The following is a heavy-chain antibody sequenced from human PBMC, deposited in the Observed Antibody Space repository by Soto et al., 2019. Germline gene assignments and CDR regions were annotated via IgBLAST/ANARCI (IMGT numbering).Heavy chain of an antibody. Sequence: SETLSLTCTVSDSPISNYYWGWFRRPPGLGLEWVGYIYYTGTTTYNPSLRSRVAISLDASKSQFSLNLRSVTAADTAVYYCARLGGYYQAFNIWAPGALVTAPQ. CDR3: ARLGGYYQAFNI. CDR1: DSPISNYY. V-gene: IGHV4-59*08. J-gene: IGHJ4*01. D-gene: IGHD3-22*01. CDR2: IYYTGTT.